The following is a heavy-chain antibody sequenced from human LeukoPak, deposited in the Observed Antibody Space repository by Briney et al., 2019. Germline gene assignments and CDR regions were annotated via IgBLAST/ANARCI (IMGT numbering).Heavy chain of an antibody. J-gene: IGHJ4*02. CDR1: GFTVSTNY. CDR2: MYSGGNT. Sequence: GGSLRLSCAVSGFTVSTNYMSWVRQAPGKGLEWVSIMYSGGNTDYADSVKGRFTISRDNSKNTMYAQMNSLRAEDTAVYYCARDRVSYFDYWGQGTLVTVSS. V-gene: IGHV3-53*01. D-gene: IGHD5/OR15-5a*01. CDR3: ARDRVSYFDY.